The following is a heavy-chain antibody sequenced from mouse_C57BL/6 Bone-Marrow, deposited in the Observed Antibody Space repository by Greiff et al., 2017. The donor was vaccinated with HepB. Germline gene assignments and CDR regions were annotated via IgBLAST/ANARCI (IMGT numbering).Heavy chain of an antibody. CDR1: GYTFTDYE. J-gene: IGHJ2*01. Sequence: VQLKEPGAELVRPGASVTLSCKASGYTFTDYEMHWVKQTPVHGLEWIGAIDPETGGTAYNQKFKGKAILTADKSSSTAYMELRSLTSEDSAVYYCTRMSNYDFDYWGQGTTLTVSS. V-gene: IGHV1-15*01. CDR2: IDPETGGT. D-gene: IGHD2-5*01. CDR3: TRMSNYDFDY.